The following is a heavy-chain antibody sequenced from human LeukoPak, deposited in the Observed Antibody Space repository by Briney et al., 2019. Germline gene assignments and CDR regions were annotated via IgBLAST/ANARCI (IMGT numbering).Heavy chain of an antibody. J-gene: IGHJ4*02. CDR3: AKKYGVTVYGSGLNYFDY. D-gene: IGHD6-19*01. CDR2: IGGSGSRT. V-gene: IGHV3-23*01. CDR1: GFTFSSYA. Sequence: GSLRLSCAASGFTFSSYAMSWVRQAPGESLEWVSGIGGSGSRTYYADSVKGRFTISRDNSKNTLYLQMNSLRAEDTAIYYCAKKYGVTVYGSGLNYFDYWGQGTLVTVSS.